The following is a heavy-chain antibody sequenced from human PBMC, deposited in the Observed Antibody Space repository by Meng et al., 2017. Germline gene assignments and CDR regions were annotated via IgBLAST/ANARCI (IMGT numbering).Heavy chain of an antibody. V-gene: IGHV1-2*06. CDR1: GYNFPDHY. J-gene: IGHJ4*02. CDR3: ARDEDISAAGKLFGDY. CDR2: INPKSGDT. D-gene: IGHD6-25*01. Sequence: GLLVQSGVEGKKPGASVKVSCKPFGYNFPDHYLHWVRRAPGQGLEWMGRINPKSGDTHYAQKFQARVTMTGDTSISTAYMELSGLRSDDTAMYYCARDEDISAAGKLFGDYWGQGTLVTVSS.